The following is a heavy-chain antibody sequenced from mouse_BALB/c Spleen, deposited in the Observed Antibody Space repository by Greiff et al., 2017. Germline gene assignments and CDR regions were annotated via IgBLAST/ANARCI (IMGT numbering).Heavy chain of an antibody. Sequence: EVKLVESGGGLVKPGGSLKLSCAASGFAFSSYDMSWVRQTPEKRLEWVAYISSGGGSTYYPDTVKGRFTISRDNAKNTLYLQMSSLKSEDTAMYYCARHEGLRRLYYFDYWGQGTTLTVSS. CDR2: ISSGGGST. CDR1: GFAFSSYD. CDR3: ARHEGLRRLYYFDY. J-gene: IGHJ2*01. D-gene: IGHD2-4*01. V-gene: IGHV5-12-1*01.